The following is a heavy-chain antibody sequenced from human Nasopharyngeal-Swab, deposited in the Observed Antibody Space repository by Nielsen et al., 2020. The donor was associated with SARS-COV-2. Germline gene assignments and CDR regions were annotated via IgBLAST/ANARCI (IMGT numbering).Heavy chain of an antibody. Sequence: SVQVSCQASGGTFSSYAISWVRQAPGQGLEWMGGISPIFGTANYAQKFQGRVTITADESTSTAYMELSSLRSEDTAVYYCARDFTPEEGDYWGQGTLVTVSS. D-gene: IGHD1-14*01. V-gene: IGHV1-69*13. J-gene: IGHJ4*02. CDR3: ARDFTPEEGDY. CDR2: ISPIFGTA. CDR1: GGTFSSYA.